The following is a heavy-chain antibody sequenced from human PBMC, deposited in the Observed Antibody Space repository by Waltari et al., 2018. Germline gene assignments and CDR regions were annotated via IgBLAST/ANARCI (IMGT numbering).Heavy chain of an antibody. V-gene: IGHV3-53*01. CDR3: ATKPTDSAWYER. CDR2: IYSDGRT. CDR1: GVTVRTNY. J-gene: IGHJ5*02. D-gene: IGHD4-4*01. Sequence: EVQLVESGGGLIQPGGSLRLSCAASGVTVRTNYMSWVRQAPGKGREWVSVIYSDGRTYYAASVEGRFTISRDDSKNTLYLQMNSLGLEDTAVYYCATKPTDSAWYERWGQGTLVTVSS.